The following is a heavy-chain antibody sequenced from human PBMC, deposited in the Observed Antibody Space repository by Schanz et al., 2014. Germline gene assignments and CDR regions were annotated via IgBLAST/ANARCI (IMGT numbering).Heavy chain of an antibody. V-gene: IGHV1-2*02. CDR2: IYSHSGGT. CDR1: GYTFNDYY. D-gene: IGHD2-2*01. J-gene: IGHJ4*02. Sequence: QVQLVQSGAEVKKPGASVKVSCKTSGYTFNDYYIHWVRQAPGQGLEWMGCIYSHSGGTDYAQKFQGRVTMTRDTSINTVNMELSTLRSDDTAIYYCARGKFQLPKSASDYWGQGTLVTVSS. CDR3: ARGKFQLPKSASDY.